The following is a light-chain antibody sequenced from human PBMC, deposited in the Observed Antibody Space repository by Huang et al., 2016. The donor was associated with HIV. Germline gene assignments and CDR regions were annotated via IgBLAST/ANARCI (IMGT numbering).Light chain of an antibody. CDR3: QHRSNWPPYT. Sequence: EIVLTQSPATLSLSPGARATLSCRARQSVSSHLAWYQQKPGQAPRLLIYDASNRATGIPVRFSGSGSGTDFTLTIGSLEPGDSAIYYCQHRSNWPPYTFGQGTKLEIK. J-gene: IGKJ2*01. V-gene: IGKV3-11*01. CDR2: DAS. CDR1: QSVSSH.